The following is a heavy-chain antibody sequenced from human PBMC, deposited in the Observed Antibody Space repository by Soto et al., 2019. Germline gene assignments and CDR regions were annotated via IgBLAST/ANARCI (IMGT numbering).Heavy chain of an antibody. V-gene: IGHV4-30-4*01. Sequence: QVQLQESGPGLVKPSQTLSLTCTVSGGSISSGDYYWSWIRQPPGKGLEWIGYIYYSGSTYYNPSLKSRFTISVDTSKNQFSLKLSSVTAADTAVYYCARAVSGSGSSYYFNYWGQGTLVTVSS. CDR2: IYYSGST. D-gene: IGHD3-10*01. CDR3: ARAVSGSGSSYYFNY. CDR1: GGSISSGDYY. J-gene: IGHJ4*02.